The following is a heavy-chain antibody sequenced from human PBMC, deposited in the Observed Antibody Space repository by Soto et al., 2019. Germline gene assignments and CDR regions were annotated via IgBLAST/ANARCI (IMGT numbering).Heavy chain of an antibody. Sequence: HPGGSLRLSCAASGFTFSDHYMDWVRQAPGKGLEWVGRSRNKPNSYTTEYAASVKGRFTISRDDSKNSVYLQMNSLKTEDTAVYYCARITYYGSGSYYGQSCEYWGQGTLVTVSS. D-gene: IGHD3-10*01. CDR3: ARITYYGSGSYYGQSCEY. CDR1: GFTFSDHY. J-gene: IGHJ4*02. V-gene: IGHV3-72*01. CDR2: SRNKPNSYTT.